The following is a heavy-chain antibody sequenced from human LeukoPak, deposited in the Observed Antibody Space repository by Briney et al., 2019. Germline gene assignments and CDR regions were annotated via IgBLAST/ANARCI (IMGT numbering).Heavy chain of an antibody. CDR1: GDSISSNSYF. V-gene: IGHV4-39*07. CDR2: VYYGGSS. CDR3: ARDDGYTYGFKTSDY. Sequence: SETLSLTCTVSGDSISSNSYFWGWIRQPPGKGLEWIGSVYYGGSSYYNPSLKSRVTISVDTSNNQFSLKLSSVTAADTAVYYCARDDGYTYGFKTSDYWGQGTLVTVSS. J-gene: IGHJ4*02. D-gene: IGHD5-18*01.